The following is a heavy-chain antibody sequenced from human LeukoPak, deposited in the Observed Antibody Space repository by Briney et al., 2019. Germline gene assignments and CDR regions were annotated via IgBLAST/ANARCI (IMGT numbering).Heavy chain of an antibody. V-gene: IGHV4-59*01. CDR1: GGSISSYY. CDR2: IYYSGST. Sequence: SETLSLTCTVSGGSISSYYWSSIRQPPGKGLEWIGYIYYSGSTNYNPSLKSRVTISVDTSKNQFSLKLSSVTAADTAVYYCARYLSGYLDYWGQGTLVTVSS. J-gene: IGHJ4*02. D-gene: IGHD3-9*01. CDR3: ARYLSGYLDY.